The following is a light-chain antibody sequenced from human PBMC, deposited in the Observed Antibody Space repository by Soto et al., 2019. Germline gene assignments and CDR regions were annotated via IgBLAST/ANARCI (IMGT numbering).Light chain of an antibody. CDR2: GNS. CDR1: SSNIGAGYD. CDR3: QSYASSLSGYV. Sequence: QSVLTQPPSVSGAPGQRLTISCTGSSSNIGAGYDVHWYQQLPGTAPKLLIYGNSNRPSGVPDRFSGSKSGTSASLAITGLQAEDEADYYCQSYASSLSGYVFGTGTKLTVL. J-gene: IGLJ1*01. V-gene: IGLV1-40*01.